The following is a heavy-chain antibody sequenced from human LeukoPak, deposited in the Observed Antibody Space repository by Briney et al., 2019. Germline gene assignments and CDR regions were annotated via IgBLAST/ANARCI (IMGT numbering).Heavy chain of an antibody. CDR2: INTNTGNP. Sequence: ASVKVSCKASGYTFSTSAMNWVRQAPGQGLEWMGRINTNTGNPTYAQGFTGRFVFSLDTSVSTAYLQISSLKAEDTAVYYCASGSGTYFSGWGNYYYDYMDVWGKGTTVTVSS. CDR1: GYTFSTSA. CDR3: ASGSGTYFSGWGNYYYDYMDV. J-gene: IGHJ6*03. V-gene: IGHV7-4-1*02. D-gene: IGHD1-26*01.